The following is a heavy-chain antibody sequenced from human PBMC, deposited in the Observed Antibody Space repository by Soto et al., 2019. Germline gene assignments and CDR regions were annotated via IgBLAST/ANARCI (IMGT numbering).Heavy chain of an antibody. Sequence: QVPLQQSGPGLVKPSQTLSLTCAISGDSVSSNSAAWNWIRQSPSRGLAWLGRAYYTSQWYYDFEGSVRSRITVIPDTSKNQFSLHLNYVTPEDTDVYYCTKQKGDSRTYNGMDVWGQGTTVTVSS. CDR1: GDSVSSNSAA. J-gene: IGHJ6*02. D-gene: IGHD2-21*02. V-gene: IGHV6-1*01. CDR2: AYYTSQWYY. CDR3: TKQKGDSRTYNGMDV.